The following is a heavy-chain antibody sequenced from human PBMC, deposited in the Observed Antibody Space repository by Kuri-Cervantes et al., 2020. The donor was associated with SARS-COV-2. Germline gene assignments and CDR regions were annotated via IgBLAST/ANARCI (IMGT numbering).Heavy chain of an antibody. CDR1: GYTFTGHY. J-gene: IGHJ4*02. CDR2: INPNSGGT. D-gene: IGHD2-2*01. V-gene: IGHV1-2*02. Sequence: ASVKVSCKASGYTFTGHYMHWVRQAPGQGLEWMGWINPNSGGTNYAQKFQGRVTMTRDTSISTAYMELSRLRSDDTAVYYCARGGDIVVVPAAPRMNYWGQGTLVTVSS. CDR3: ARGGDIVVVPAAPRMNY.